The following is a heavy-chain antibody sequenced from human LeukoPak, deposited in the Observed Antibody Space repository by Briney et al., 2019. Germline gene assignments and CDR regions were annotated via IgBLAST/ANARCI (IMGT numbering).Heavy chain of an antibody. CDR1: GFTFSSYA. CDR2: LSASGGLT. J-gene: IGHJ4*02. CDR3: AKGGSSYSEMDY. V-gene: IGHV3-23*01. D-gene: IGHD3-22*01. Sequence: GGSLRLSCAASGFTFSSYAMSWVRQAPGKGLEWVSGLSASGGLTYADSVKGRFTISRDNSKNTLYLQMNSLRADDTAVYYCAKGGSSYSEMDYWGQGTLVTVSA.